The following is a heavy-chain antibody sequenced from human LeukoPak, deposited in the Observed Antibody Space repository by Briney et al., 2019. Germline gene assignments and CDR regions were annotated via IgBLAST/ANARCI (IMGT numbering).Heavy chain of an antibody. D-gene: IGHD2-15*01. CDR2: IYTSGST. Sequence: SETLSLTCTVSGFSISSYYWSWIRQPPGKGLEWIGRIYTSGSTNYNPSLKSRVTMSVDTSKNQFSLKLSSVTAADTAVYYCARGARGGRGYCSGGSCKNFDYWGQGTLVTVSS. V-gene: IGHV4-4*07. CDR1: GFSISSYY. CDR3: ARGARGGRGYCSGGSCKNFDY. J-gene: IGHJ4*02.